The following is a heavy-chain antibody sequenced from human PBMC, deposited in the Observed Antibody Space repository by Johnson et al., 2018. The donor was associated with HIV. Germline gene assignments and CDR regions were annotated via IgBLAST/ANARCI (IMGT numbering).Heavy chain of an antibody. Sequence: QVQLVESGGGVVQPGRSLRLSCAASGFTFSSYAMHWVRQAPGKGLEWMAVISYDGSSQYYADSVTGRFTISRDNSKNTLYLQMNSLRAEDTAVYYCARDRGWELLLGSFDIWGQGTMVTVSS. D-gene: IGHD1-26*01. CDR1: GFTFSSYA. CDR2: ISYDGSSQ. J-gene: IGHJ3*02. V-gene: IGHV3-30*04. CDR3: ARDRGWELLLGSFDI.